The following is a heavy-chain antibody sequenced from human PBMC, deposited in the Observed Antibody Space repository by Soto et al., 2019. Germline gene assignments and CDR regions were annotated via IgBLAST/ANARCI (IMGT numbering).Heavy chain of an antibody. CDR3: ARDRQLVSWGYFDY. V-gene: IGHV1-18*01. CDR2: ISAYNGNT. D-gene: IGHD6-6*01. J-gene: IGHJ4*02. Sequence: ASVKVSCKASGYTFTSYGISWVRQAPGQGLEWMGWISAYNGNTNYAQKLQGRVTMTTDTSTSTAYMELRSLRSDDTAVYYCARDRQLVSWGYFDYWGQGTLVTVSS. CDR1: GYTFTSYG.